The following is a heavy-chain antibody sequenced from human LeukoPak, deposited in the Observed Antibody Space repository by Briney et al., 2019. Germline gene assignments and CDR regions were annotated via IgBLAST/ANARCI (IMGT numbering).Heavy chain of an antibody. D-gene: IGHD5-18*01. Sequence: GASVKVSCKASGYMFASYGISWVRQAPGQGLEWMGWTGVYNDNTNLAPKFQGRVTMTTDISTTTAVMELRSLRSDDTAVYYCARDLFEYTYGLPFDYWGQGTLVIVSS. CDR3: ARDLFEYTYGLPFDY. CDR1: GYMFASYG. CDR2: TGVYNDNT. J-gene: IGHJ4*02. V-gene: IGHV1-18*01.